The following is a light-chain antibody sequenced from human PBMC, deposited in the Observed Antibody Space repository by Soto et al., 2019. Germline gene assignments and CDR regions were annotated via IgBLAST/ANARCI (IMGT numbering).Light chain of an antibody. CDR2: GAS. V-gene: IGKV3D-20*02. J-gene: IGKJ5*01. CDR1: QRVSSGY. CDR3: QQRSNWVT. Sequence: EIVLTQSPGTLSLSPGERATLSCRASQRVSSGYLAWYQQKPGQAPRLLIYGASNRATDIPDRFSGSGSGTDFTLTISSLEPEDFAVYYCQQRSNWVTFGQGTRLEIK.